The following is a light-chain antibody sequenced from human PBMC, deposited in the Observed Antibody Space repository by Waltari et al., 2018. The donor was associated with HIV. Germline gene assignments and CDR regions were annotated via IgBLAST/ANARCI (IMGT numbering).Light chain of an antibody. J-gene: IGLJ2*01. CDR3: TSYEGKNNLV. Sequence: QSALTQPPSASGSPGQSVTISCTGTSTDVPTYNYVSWYQQHPGEAPKILIYEVNKGPSGVPDRFSGSKSGNTASLTVSGLQADDEADYYCTSYEGKNNLVFGGGTKLTVL. CDR1: STDVPTYNY. CDR2: EVN. V-gene: IGLV2-8*01.